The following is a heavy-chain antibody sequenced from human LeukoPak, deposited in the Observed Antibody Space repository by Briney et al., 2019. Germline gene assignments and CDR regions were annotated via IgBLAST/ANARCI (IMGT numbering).Heavy chain of an antibody. CDR3: MAAFDI. CDR1: GFTFGEYA. Sequence: QPGRSLRLSCTASGFTFGEYAMSWVRQAPGKGLEWVGFIRNKAYGGTTEYAASVKGRFTISRDESKSVAYLQMNSLKIEDTAVYYCMAAFDIWGQGTMVTVSS. CDR2: IRNKAYGGTT. J-gene: IGHJ3*02. V-gene: IGHV3-49*04.